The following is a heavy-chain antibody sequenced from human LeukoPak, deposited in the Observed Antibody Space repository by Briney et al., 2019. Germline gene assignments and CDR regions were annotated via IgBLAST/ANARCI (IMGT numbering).Heavy chain of an antibody. J-gene: IGHJ5*02. CDR2: ISSSSSYI. V-gene: IGHV3-21*01. D-gene: IGHD6-13*01. Sequence: GGSLRLSCAASGFTFSSYSMNWVRQAPGKGLEWVSSISSSSSYIYYADSVKGRFTISRDNAKNSLYLQMNSLRAEDTAVYYCARDPPGIAAAGGFDPWGQGTLVTVSS. CDR3: ARDPPGIAAAGGFDP. CDR1: GFTFSSYS.